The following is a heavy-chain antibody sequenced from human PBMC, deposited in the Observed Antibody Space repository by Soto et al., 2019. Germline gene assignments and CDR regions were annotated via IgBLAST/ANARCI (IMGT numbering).Heavy chain of an antibody. D-gene: IGHD1-7*01. J-gene: IGHJ4*02. V-gene: IGHV2-5*02. Sequence: QITLKESGPTLVKPTQTLTLTSTFSGFSLTTYGVGVGWVRQPPGKALEWLALIYWDDDKRYSPSLKSRLTITKDTSKNHVVLTMTNMDPVDTATYFCAHRLTLNSDWNYGRFDYWGQGTLVTVSS. CDR3: AHRLTLNSDWNYGRFDY. CDR1: GFSLTTYGVG. CDR2: IYWDDDK.